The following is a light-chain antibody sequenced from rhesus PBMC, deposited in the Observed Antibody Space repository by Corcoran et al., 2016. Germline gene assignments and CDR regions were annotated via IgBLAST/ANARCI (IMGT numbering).Light chain of an antibody. J-gene: IGKJ2*01. CDR3: MQTLPTPYS. Sequence: DIVMTQTPLSLPVTTGEPASISCRSSQSLLDSYVYTHFHWYLQRPGQSPQLLIYFGSNRATGVPDRFSGSGSGNDFTLKISRVEAEDVGVYSCMQTLPTPYSFGQGTKVEIK. V-gene: IGKV2-78*01. CDR1: QSLLDSYVYTH. CDR2: FGS.